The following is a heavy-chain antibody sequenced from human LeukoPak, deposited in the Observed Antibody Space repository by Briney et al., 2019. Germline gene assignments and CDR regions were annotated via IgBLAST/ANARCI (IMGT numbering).Heavy chain of an antibody. Sequence: GGSLRLSCTASGFTFSNHAMSWVRQAPGTGLEWVSALSGSGGNSYYADSVKGRFTISRGNSKNTLYLQMNSVRAEDTARYYCAKVAALCTSTSCVRGGFDYWGQGTLVTVSS. D-gene: IGHD2-2*01. V-gene: IGHV3-23*01. CDR3: AKVAALCTSTSCVRGGFDY. CDR2: LSGSGGNS. CDR1: GFTFSNHA. J-gene: IGHJ4*02.